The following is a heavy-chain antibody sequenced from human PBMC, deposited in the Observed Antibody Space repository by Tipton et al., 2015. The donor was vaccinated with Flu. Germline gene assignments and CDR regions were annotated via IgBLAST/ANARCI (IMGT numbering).Heavy chain of an antibody. V-gene: IGHV1-69*09. CDR3: VSGELSYDFRGRYPPVYYGMDV. CDR2: VIPILDIA. Sequence: QLVQSGAEVKKPGSSVRVSCKASGSTFSNYAITWVRQAPGQGLEWVGRVIPILDIANYAQKFQGRVTITADKSTSTAYLDLISLRSEDTAVYYCVSGELSYDFRGRYPPVYYGMDVWGRGTTVTVSS. J-gene: IGHJ6*02. CDR1: GSTFSNYA. D-gene: IGHD3-3*01.